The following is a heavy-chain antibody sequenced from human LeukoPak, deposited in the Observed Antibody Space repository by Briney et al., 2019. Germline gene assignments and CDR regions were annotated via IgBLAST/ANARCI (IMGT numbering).Heavy chain of an antibody. CDR2: ISGSGGST. Sequence: PGGSLRLSCAASTFTFSSYGVSWVRQAPGKGLEWVSAISGSGGSTYYADSVKGRFTISRDISKNTLYLQMNSLRAADTAVYYCASLTTVTFDYWGQGTLVTVSS. CDR1: TFTFSSYG. CDR3: ASLTTVTFDY. V-gene: IGHV3-23*01. D-gene: IGHD4-17*01. J-gene: IGHJ4*02.